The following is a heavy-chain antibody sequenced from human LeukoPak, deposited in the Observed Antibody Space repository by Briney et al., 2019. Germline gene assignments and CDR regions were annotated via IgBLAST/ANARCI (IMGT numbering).Heavy chain of an antibody. V-gene: IGHV3-7*03. CDR3: ARDAKWFDP. CDR1: GFTFSDFW. CDR2: IKEDGREK. J-gene: IGHJ5*02. Sequence: PGGSLRLSCAASGFTFSDFWMSWVRQAPGKGLEWVANIKEDGREKNCVDSVKGRFTISRDNAKNSLYLQMNSLRAEDTAVYYCARDAKWFDPWGQGTLVTVSS.